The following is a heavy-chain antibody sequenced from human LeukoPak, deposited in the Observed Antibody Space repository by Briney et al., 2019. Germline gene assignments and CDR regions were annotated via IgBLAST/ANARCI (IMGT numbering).Heavy chain of an antibody. Sequence: SETLSLTCAVYDGSFTDYNWSWIRQSPGKELQWIGEIHHSGGTNYSPSLKSRVTLSVDTSKRQLSLKLSSLTAADTAVYYCVRNGFYSSGYHFSSDSRGRGTLVTVSS. D-gene: IGHD3-22*01. V-gene: IGHV4-34*01. CDR2: IHHSGGT. CDR3: VRNGFYSSGYHFSSDS. J-gene: IGHJ4*02. CDR1: DGSFTDYN.